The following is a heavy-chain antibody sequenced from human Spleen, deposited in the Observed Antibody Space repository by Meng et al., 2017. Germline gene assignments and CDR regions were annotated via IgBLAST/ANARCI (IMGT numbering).Heavy chain of an antibody. CDR2: IYYSGST. J-gene: IGHJ4*02. V-gene: IGHV4-59*12. CDR1: GGSIGGSY. Sequence: QVKLQESDPGRVKPSETLSLPCTISGGSIGGSYWSWIRQPPGRGLEWIGAIYYSGSTNYNPSLKSRVAISVDTSQNNLSLKLSSVTAADSAVYYRARGPTTMAHDFDYWGQGTLVTVSS. D-gene: IGHD4-11*01. CDR3: ARGPTTMAHDFDY.